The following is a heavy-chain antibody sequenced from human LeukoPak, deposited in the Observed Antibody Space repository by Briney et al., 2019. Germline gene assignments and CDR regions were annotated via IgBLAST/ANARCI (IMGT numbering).Heavy chain of an antibody. CDR3: ARWPKGSGWSGGHFDY. CDR2: INTNTGNP. J-gene: IGHJ4*02. Sequence: ASVKVSCKASGYTFTSYAMNWVRQAPGQGLEWMGWINTNTGNPTYAQGFTGRFVFSLDTSVSTAYLQVSSLKAEDTAVYYCARWPKGSGWSGGHFDYWGQGTLVTVSS. CDR1: GYTFTSYA. V-gene: IGHV7-4-1*02. D-gene: IGHD6-19*01.